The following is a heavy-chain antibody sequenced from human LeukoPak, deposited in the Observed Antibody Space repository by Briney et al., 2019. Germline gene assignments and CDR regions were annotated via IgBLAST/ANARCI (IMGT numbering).Heavy chain of an antibody. CDR1: GGTFSSYA. CDR2: IIPIFGTA. CDR3: ASGYDFGVDTGAFDI. D-gene: IGHD3-3*01. V-gene: IGHV1-69*13. J-gene: IGHJ3*02. Sequence: SVKVSCKASGGTFSSYAISWVRQAPGQGLEWMGGIIPIFGTANYARKFQGRVTITADESTSTAYMELSSLRSEDTAVYYCASGYDFGVDTGAFDIWGQGTMVTVSS.